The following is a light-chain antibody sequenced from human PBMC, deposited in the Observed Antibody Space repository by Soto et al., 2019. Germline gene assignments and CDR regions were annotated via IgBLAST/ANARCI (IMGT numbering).Light chain of an antibody. J-gene: IGKJ1*01. Sequence: VLPQSPATLSLSPGERATLSCRASRSISTYLAWYQQKPGQAPRLLIYGASSRATGIPDRFSGSGSGTVFTLTINILEPDEFAVYYCHQYGNSPQTFGQGTKVDIK. CDR3: HQYGNSPQT. V-gene: IGKV3-20*01. CDR2: GAS. CDR1: RSISTY.